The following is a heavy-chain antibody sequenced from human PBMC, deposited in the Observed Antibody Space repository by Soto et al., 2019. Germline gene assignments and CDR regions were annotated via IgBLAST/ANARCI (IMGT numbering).Heavy chain of an antibody. V-gene: IGHV1-69*13. D-gene: IGHD3-3*01. CDR3: ARGPVHDFWSGYRNYYYYYGMDV. Sequence: ASVKVSCKASGGTFSSYAISWVRQAPGQGLEWMGGIIPIFGTANYAQKFQGRVTITADESTSTAYMELSSLRSEDTAVYYCARGPVHDFWSGYRNYYYYYGMDVWGQGTTVTVSS. CDR1: GGTFSSYA. J-gene: IGHJ6*02. CDR2: IIPIFGTA.